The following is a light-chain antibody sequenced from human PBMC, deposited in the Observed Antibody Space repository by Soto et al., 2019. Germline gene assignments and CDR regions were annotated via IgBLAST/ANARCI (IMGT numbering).Light chain of an antibody. V-gene: IGKV1-33*01. Sequence: DFQMTQSPSSLSASVGDRVTITCRASQDISNYLNWYQHKPGKAPKLLIYDASNLERGVPSRFSGSGSGTDFTFTISSLQPEDFATYYCQQYDNSQWTFGQGTKVEIK. J-gene: IGKJ1*01. CDR3: QQYDNSQWT. CDR2: DAS. CDR1: QDISNY.